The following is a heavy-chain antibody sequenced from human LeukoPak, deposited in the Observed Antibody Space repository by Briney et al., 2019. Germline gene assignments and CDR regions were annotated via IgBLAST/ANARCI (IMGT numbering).Heavy chain of an antibody. D-gene: IGHD5-24*01. V-gene: IGHV3-43*02. CDR2: ISGDGGST. Sequence: GGSLRLSCAASGFTFDDYAMHWVRQAPGKGLEWVSLISGDGGSTYYADSVKGRFTISRDNSKNSLYLQMHSLRTEDTALYYCAKNGYNFHRIQYNWFDPWAREPWSPSPQ. CDR3: AKNGYNFHRIQYNWFDP. CDR1: GFTFDDYA. J-gene: IGHJ5*02.